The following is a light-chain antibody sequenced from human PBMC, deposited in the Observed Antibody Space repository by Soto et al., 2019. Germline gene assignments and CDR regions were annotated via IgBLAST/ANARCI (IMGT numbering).Light chain of an antibody. Sequence: EIVLTQSPATLSLSPGERATLPCRASQSVSSYLAWYQQKPGQAPRLLIYDASNRATGIPARFSGSGSGTDFTLTISSLEPEDFAVYYCQQRSNWPPTVGQGTKLEIK. CDR3: QQRSNWPPT. CDR1: QSVSSY. J-gene: IGKJ2*01. V-gene: IGKV3-11*01. CDR2: DAS.